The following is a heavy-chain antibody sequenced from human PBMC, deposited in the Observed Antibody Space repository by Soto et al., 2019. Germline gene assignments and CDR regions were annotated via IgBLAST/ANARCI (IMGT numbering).Heavy chain of an antibody. V-gene: IGHV4-4*02. Sequence: QVQLQESGPGLVKPSGTLSLTCAVSGASISSTNWWSWVRQPPGKGLEWIGEIHHSGSINYGPSLKTRVTISVDKSKNQFALKVSSVTAADTAVYYCAGAGYGGNSLGYWGQGTLVTVSS. J-gene: IGHJ4*02. CDR1: GASISSTNW. D-gene: IGHD4-17*01. CDR2: IHHSGSI. CDR3: AGAGYGGNSLGY.